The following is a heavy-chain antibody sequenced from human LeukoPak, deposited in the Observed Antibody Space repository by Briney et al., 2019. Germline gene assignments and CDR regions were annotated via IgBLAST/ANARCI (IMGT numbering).Heavy chain of an antibody. CDR3: ARGIAAAGTHEDY. Sequence: SETLSLTCTVSGGSISSYYWSWIRQPPGKGLEWIGYIYYGGSTNYNPSLKSRVTISVDTSKNQFSLKLSSVTAADTAVYYCARGIAAAGTHEDYWGQGTLVTVSS. V-gene: IGHV4-59*01. CDR2: IYYGGST. J-gene: IGHJ4*02. CDR1: GGSISSYY. D-gene: IGHD6-13*01.